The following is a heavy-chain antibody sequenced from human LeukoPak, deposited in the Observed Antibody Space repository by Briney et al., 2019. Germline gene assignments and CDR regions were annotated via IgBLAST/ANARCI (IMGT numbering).Heavy chain of an antibody. V-gene: IGHV3-21*01. J-gene: IGHJ3*02. CDR2: ISNSSSYI. D-gene: IGHD3-10*01. Sequence: PGGSLRLSCAASGFTFSSYSMNWVRQAPGKGLEWVSSISNSSSYIYYADSVKGRFTISRDNAKNSLYLQMNSLRAEDTAVYYCARVAHRGGGAFDIWGQGTMVTVSS. CDR3: ARVAHRGGGAFDI. CDR1: GFTFSSYS.